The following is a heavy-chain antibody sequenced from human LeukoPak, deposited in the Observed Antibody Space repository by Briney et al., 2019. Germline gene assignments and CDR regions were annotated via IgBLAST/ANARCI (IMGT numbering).Heavy chain of an antibody. D-gene: IGHD5-18*01. CDR1: GYTFTSNY. J-gene: IGHJ4*02. V-gene: IGHV1-69*13. CDR3: ARPDEDRGYSYGYNY. Sequence: SVKVSCKASGYTFTSNYIHWVRQAPGQGLEWMGGIIPIFGTANYAQKFQGRVTITADESTSTAYMELSSLRSEDTAVYYCARPDEDRGYSYGYNYWGQGTLVTVSS. CDR2: IIPIFGTA.